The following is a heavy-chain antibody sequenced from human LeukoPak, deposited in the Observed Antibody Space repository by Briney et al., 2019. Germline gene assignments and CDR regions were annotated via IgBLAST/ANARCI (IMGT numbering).Heavy chain of an antibody. CDR3: ARDTSGWATGIAAAGSDY. J-gene: IGHJ4*02. D-gene: IGHD6-13*01. CDR1: GYTFTSYG. CDR2: ISAYNGNT. V-gene: IGHV1-18*01. Sequence: ASVKVSCKASGYTFTSYGISWVRQAPGQGLEWMGWISAYNGNTNYAQKLQGRVTMTTDTSTSTAYMELRSLRSDDTAVYYCARDTSGWATGIAAAGSDYWSQGTLVTVSS.